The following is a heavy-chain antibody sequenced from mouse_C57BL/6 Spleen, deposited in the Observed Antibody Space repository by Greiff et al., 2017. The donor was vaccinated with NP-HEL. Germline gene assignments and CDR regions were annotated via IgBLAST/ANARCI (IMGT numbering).Heavy chain of an antibody. CDR2: ISSGSSTI. V-gene: IGHV5-17*01. CDR1: GFTFSDYG. J-gene: IGHJ3*01. Sequence: EVHLVESGGGLVKPGGSLKLSCAASGFTFSDYGMHWVRQAPEKGLEWVAYISSGSSTIYYADTVKGRFTISRDNAKNTLFLQMTSLRSEDTAMYYCAKELGRWFAYWGQGTLVTVSA. D-gene: IGHD4-1*01. CDR3: AKELGRWFAY.